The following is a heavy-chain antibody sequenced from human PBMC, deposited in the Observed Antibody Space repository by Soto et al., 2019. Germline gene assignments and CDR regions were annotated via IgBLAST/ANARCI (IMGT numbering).Heavy chain of an antibody. Sequence: EVQLLESGGALVQPGGSLRLSCAASGFTFSNHAMNWVRQAPGKGLEWVSTISDSGSTYYADSVKGRFTISRDNSKNTMNRQNNILRAEDTAVYYCARDPGGHYCTSTSCLYFFDHWGQGTLVIVSS. J-gene: IGHJ4*02. D-gene: IGHD2-2*01. CDR3: ARDPGGHYCTSTSCLYFFDH. CDR1: GFTFSNHA. V-gene: IGHV3-23*01. CDR2: ISDSGST.